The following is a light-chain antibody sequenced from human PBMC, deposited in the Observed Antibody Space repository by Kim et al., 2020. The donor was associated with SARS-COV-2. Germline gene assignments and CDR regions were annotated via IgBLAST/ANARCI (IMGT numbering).Light chain of an antibody. Sequence: LSAEEAAPLSGAGRRVVSNYLAWYQQRPGQAPRLLIYDASNRATGIPARFSGSGSGTDFTLTISSLEPEDFAVYYCQQRNSWPFTFGGGTKVDIK. V-gene: IGKV3-11*01. J-gene: IGKJ4*01. CDR1: RVVSNY. CDR2: DAS. CDR3: QQRNSWPFT.